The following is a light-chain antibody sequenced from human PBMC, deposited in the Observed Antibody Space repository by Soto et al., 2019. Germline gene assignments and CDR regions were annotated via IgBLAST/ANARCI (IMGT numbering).Light chain of an antibody. J-gene: IGLJ1*01. CDR1: NIGGNS. CDR3: QVWDSRSDHYV. V-gene: IGLV3-21*02. Sequence: ELTQPPSVSVAPGQTARITCGGDNIGGNSVHWYQQKPGQAPVLVVYDGRDRPSRIPARFSGSHSGNTATPTISRVEAGDEADYHCQVWDSRSDHYVFGTGTKVTVL. CDR2: DGR.